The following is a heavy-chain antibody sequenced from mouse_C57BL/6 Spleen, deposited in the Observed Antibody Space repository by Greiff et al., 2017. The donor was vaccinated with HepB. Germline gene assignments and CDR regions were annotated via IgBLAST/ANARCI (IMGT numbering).Heavy chain of an antibody. J-gene: IGHJ4*01. CDR1: GFTFSDYY. V-gene: IGHV5-16*01. D-gene: IGHD1-3*01. CDR2: INYDGSST. Sequence: EVQLVESEGGLVQPGSSMKLSCTASGFTFSDYYMAWVRQVPEKGLEWVANINYDGSSTYYLDSLKSRFIISRDNAKNILYLQMSSLKSEDTATYYCARDQSGYYAMDYWGQGTSVTVSS. CDR3: ARDQSGYYAMDY.